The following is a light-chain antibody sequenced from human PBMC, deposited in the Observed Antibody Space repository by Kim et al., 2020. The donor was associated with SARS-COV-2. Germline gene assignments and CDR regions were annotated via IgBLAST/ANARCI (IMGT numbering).Light chain of an antibody. V-gene: IGLV2-14*03. CDR1: SSDVGGFDS. Sequence: GQSITISCAGTSSDVGGFDSVSWYQQHPGKAPKLLIYDVAKRPSGVSIRFSAFKSGDTASLIISGLQAEDEANYYCSSYTSSSKVIFGGGTQLTV. J-gene: IGLJ2*01. CDR2: DVA. CDR3: SSYTSSSKVI.